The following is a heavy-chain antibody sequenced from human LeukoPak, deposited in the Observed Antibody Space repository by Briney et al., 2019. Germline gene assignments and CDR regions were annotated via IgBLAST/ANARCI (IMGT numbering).Heavy chain of an antibody. Sequence: SETLSLTCTVSGGSISSSSYYWGWIRQPPGKGLEWIGTIYYSGSTYYNPSLKSRVTISVDTSKNQFSLKLSSVTAADTAVYYCARAPWSSSWFLDYWGQGTLVTVSS. J-gene: IGHJ4*02. V-gene: IGHV4-39*07. CDR3: ARAPWSSSWFLDY. CDR1: GGSISSSSYY. D-gene: IGHD6-13*01. CDR2: IYYSGST.